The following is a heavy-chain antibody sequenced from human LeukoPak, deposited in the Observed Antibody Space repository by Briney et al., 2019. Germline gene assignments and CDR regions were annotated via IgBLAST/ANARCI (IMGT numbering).Heavy chain of an antibody. CDR3: ARGAFGPTNWFDP. CDR2: IIPIFGTA. D-gene: IGHD1-26*01. J-gene: IGHJ5*02. V-gene: IGHV1-69*05. CDR1: GYTFTSYG. Sequence: ASVKVSCKASGYTFTSYGISWVRQAPGQGLEWMGRIIPIFGTANYAQKFQGRVTITTDESTSTAYMELSSLRSEDTAVYYCARGAFGPTNWFDPWGQGTLVTVSS.